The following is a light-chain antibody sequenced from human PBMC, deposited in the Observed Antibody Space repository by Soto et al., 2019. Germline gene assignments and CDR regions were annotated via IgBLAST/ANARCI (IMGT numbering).Light chain of an antibody. Sequence: QSALTQPPSASGSSGQSVTISCTGTSSDVGGYLYVSWYQQHPGKAPKLMIFEVTKRPSGVPDRFSGSKSGNTASLTVSGLQAEDEANYYCSSYAGSNTVLFGGGTKLTVL. CDR2: EVT. CDR3: SSYAGSNTVL. J-gene: IGLJ2*01. CDR1: SSDVGGYLY. V-gene: IGLV2-8*01.